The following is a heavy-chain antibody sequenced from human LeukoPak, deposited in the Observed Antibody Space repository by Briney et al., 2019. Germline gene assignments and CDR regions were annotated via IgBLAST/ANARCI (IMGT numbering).Heavy chain of an antibody. J-gene: IGHJ6*02. Sequence: GESLRISCKGSGYSFTSYWISWVRQMPGKGLEWMGRIDPSDSYTNYSPSFQGHVTISADKSLSTAYLQWSSLKASDTAMYYCARLRKDYYGSGSYSRYYYYGMDVWGQGTTVTVSS. CDR1: GYSFTSYW. CDR3: ARLRKDYYGSGSYSRYYYYGMDV. D-gene: IGHD3-10*01. CDR2: IDPSDSYT. V-gene: IGHV5-10-1*01.